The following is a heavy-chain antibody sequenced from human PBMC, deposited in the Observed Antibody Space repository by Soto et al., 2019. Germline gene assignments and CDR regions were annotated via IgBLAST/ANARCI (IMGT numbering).Heavy chain of an antibody. J-gene: IGHJ6*03. Sequence: SETLSLTCAVYGGSFSGYYWSWIRQPPGKGLEWIGEINHSGSTNYNPSLKSRVTISVDTSKNQFSLKLSTVTAADTAVYYCARQDYDFWSGYYYMDVWGKGTTVTVSS. CDR1: GGSFSGYY. V-gene: IGHV4-34*01. CDR3: ARQDYDFWSGYYYMDV. D-gene: IGHD3-3*01. CDR2: INHSGST.